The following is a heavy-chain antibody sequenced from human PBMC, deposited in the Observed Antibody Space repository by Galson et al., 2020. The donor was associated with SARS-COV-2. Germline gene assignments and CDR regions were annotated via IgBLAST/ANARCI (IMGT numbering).Heavy chain of an antibody. V-gene: IGHV5-51*01. CDR2: IYPGDSDT. J-gene: IGHJ6*03. CDR3: ARHRGYYYYYMDV. Sequence: KIGESLKISCKGSGNSSTSYWNGWVRQMPGKGLEWMGIIYPGDSDTRYSPSFQGQVTISADKSISTAYLQWSSRKASDTAMYYCARHRGYYYYYMDVWGKGTTVTVSS. CDR1: GNSSTSYW.